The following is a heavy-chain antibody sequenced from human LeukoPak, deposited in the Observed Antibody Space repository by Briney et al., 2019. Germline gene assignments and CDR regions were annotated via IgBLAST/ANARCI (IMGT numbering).Heavy chain of an antibody. CDR2: IYHSGSS. D-gene: IGHD1-26*01. J-gene: IGHJ6*03. Sequence: SETLSLTCTVSGGSLSSYFWSWIRQPPGKGLEWIGYIYHSGSSFYNPSLKSRVTISVDTSKNQFSLKLSSVTAADTAVYYCARGGLLYYYYYMDVWGKGTTVTVSS. V-gene: IGHV4-59*12. CDR1: GGSLSSYF. CDR3: ARGGLLYYYYYMDV.